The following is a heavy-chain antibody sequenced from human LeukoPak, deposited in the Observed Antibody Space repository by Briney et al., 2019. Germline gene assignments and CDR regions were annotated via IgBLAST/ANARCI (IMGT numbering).Heavy chain of an antibody. CDR3: ASQIGYCSGGSCYFADY. CDR1: GGSISSYY. Sequence: SETLSLTCTVSGGSISSYYWSWIRQPAGKGLEWIGRIYTSGSTNYNPSLKSRVTMSVDTSKNRFSLKLGSVTAADTAVCYCASQIGYCSGGSCYFADYWGQGTLVTVSS. V-gene: IGHV4-4*07. D-gene: IGHD2-15*01. CDR2: IYTSGST. J-gene: IGHJ4*02.